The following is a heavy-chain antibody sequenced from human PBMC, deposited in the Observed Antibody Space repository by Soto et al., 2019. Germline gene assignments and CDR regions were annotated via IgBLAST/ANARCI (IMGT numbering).Heavy chain of an antibody. Sequence: QLQLQESGPGLVKPSETLSLTCTVSGGSISSSSYYWGWIRQPPGTGLEWIGRIYYSGSTYYNPSLKSRVTISVATSKNQFSLKLSSVTAADTAVYYCARHTPAISISDHWGQGTLVTVSS. D-gene: IGHD2-15*01. CDR1: GGSISSSSYY. CDR2: IYYSGST. J-gene: IGHJ4*02. V-gene: IGHV4-39*01. CDR3: ARHTPAISISDH.